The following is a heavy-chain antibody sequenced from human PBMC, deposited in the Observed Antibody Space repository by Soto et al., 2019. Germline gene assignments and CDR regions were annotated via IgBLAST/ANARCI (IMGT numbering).Heavy chain of an antibody. Sequence: ASVRVSCKXSGYTFTSYYMHWVRQAPGQGLEWMGIINPSGGSTSYAQKFQGRVTMTRDTSTSTVYMELSSLRSEDTAVYYCARDQGGGGGSSPYYYGMDVWGQGTTVTVSS. V-gene: IGHV1-46*01. J-gene: IGHJ6*02. D-gene: IGHD2-15*01. CDR1: GYTFTSYY. CDR3: ARDQGGGGGSSPYYYGMDV. CDR2: INPSGGST.